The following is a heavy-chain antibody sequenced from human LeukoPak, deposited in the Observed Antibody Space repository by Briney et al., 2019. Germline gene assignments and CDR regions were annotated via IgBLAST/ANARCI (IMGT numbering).Heavy chain of an antibody. Sequence: GGSLRLSCAASGFTFSSYGMHWVRQAPGKGLERVAVISYDGSNKYYADSVKGRFTISRDNSKNTLYLQMNSLRAEDTAVYYCAKDARWLQSYFDYWGQGTLVTVSS. J-gene: IGHJ4*02. V-gene: IGHV3-30*18. D-gene: IGHD5-24*01. CDR1: GFTFSSYG. CDR3: AKDARWLQSYFDY. CDR2: ISYDGSNK.